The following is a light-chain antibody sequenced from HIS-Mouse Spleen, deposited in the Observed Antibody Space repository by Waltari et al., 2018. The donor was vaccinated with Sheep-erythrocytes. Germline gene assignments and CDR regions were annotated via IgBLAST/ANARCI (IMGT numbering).Light chain of an antibody. CDR3: SSYTSSSTLWV. J-gene: IGLJ3*02. CDR2: EVS. V-gene: IGLV2-14*01. CDR1: SSDVGGYNY. Sequence: QSALTQPASVSGSPGQSITISCTGTSSDVGGYNYVSWYQQYPGKAPKLMIYEVSNRPSGVSNPFSGSKSGNTASLTISGLQAEDEADYYCSSYTSSSTLWVFGGGTKLTVL.